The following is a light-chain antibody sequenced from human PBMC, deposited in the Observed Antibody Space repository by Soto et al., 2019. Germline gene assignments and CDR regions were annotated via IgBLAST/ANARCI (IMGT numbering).Light chain of an antibody. CDR2: GAS. Sequence: EIVLTQSPGTLSLSPGERATLSCRASQSVSSSYLAWYQQKPGQAPRLLIYGASSRATGIPDRFSGSGSGTDFTLTISRLEPEAFAVYYCQQYGSSPYTFGQGTKLEI. J-gene: IGKJ2*01. V-gene: IGKV3-20*01. CDR1: QSVSSSY. CDR3: QQYGSSPYT.